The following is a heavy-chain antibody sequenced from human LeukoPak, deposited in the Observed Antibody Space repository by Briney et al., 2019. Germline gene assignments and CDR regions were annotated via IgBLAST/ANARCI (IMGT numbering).Heavy chain of an antibody. D-gene: IGHD1-26*01. CDR2: ISGSGGST. CDR1: GFTFSSYA. J-gene: IGHJ6*03. Sequence: PGGSLRLSCAASGFTFSSYAMSWVRQAPGKGLEWVAAISGSGGSTYYAAPEKGRITISSDNSKNTLYLQMNSLRAEDTAVYYCAKAPGLRWVYYYYYMDVWGKGTTVTVSS. CDR3: AKAPGLRWVYYYYYMDV. V-gene: IGHV3-23*01.